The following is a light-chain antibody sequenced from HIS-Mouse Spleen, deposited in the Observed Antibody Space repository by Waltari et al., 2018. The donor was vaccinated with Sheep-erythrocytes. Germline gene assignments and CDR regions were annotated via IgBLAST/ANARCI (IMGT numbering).Light chain of an antibody. CDR2: EDS. V-gene: IGLV3-10*01. Sequence: SYELTQPPSVSVSPGQTARITCPGDALPKKYAYWYQQKSGQAPVLVIYEDSKRPSGIPERFSGSKSGNTASLTISGLQAEDEADYYCCSYAGSSTPWVFGGGTKLTVL. CDR3: CSYAGSSTPWV. CDR1: ALPKKY. J-gene: IGLJ3*02.